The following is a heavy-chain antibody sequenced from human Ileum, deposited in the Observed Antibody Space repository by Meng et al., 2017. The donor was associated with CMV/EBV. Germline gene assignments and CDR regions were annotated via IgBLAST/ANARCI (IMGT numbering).Heavy chain of an antibody. Sequence: GESLKISCAASGFTFSSYSMNWVRQAPGKGLEWVSYISSSSSTIYYADSVKGRFTISRDNAKNSLYLQMNSLRAEDTAVYYCARDFRWHIYYWGQGTLVTVSS. D-gene: IGHD2-21*01. CDR2: ISSSSSTI. J-gene: IGHJ4*02. CDR1: GFTFSSYS. V-gene: IGHV3-48*04. CDR3: ARDFRWHIYY.